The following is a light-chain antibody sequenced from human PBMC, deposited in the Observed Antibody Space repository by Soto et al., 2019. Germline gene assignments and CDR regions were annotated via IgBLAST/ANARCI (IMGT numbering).Light chain of an antibody. CDR1: SSDIGAYDY. J-gene: IGLJ1*01. CDR2: EVT. Sequence: QSALTQPASLSGSPGQSITISCTGTSSDIGAYDYVSWFQQHPGKAPKLIIYEVTKRPSGVPDRFSGSKSGNTASLTVSGLQADDEADYYCNSYVGSNNYVFGTGTKLTVL. V-gene: IGLV2-8*01. CDR3: NSYVGSNNYV.